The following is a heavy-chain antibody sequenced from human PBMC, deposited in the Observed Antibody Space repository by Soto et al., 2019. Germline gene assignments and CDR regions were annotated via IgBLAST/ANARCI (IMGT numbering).Heavy chain of an antibody. Sequence: GGSLRLSCAASSFNFSNAWMNWVRQAPGKGLEWVGRIKSKTDCGTTDYAAPVKGRFTISRDDSKNTLYLQMNSLKTEDTAVYYCAIHSSGWYRYWGQGTLVTVSS. CDR2: IKSKTDCGTT. CDR3: AIHSSGWYRY. V-gene: IGHV3-15*07. CDR1: SFNFSNAW. D-gene: IGHD6-19*01. J-gene: IGHJ4*02.